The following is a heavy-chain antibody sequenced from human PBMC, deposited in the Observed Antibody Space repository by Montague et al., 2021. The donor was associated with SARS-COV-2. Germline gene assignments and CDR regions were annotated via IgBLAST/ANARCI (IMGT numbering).Heavy chain of an antibody. CDR3: ARALIMITFGGVIAHWFDP. Sequence: SETLSLTCTVSGGSISSSSYYWGRIRQPPGKGLEWIGSIYYSGSTYYNPSLKSRVTISVDTSKNQFSLKLSSVAAADTAVYYRARALIMITFGGVIAHWFDPWGQGTLVTVSS. V-gene: IGHV4-39*07. D-gene: IGHD3-16*02. J-gene: IGHJ5*02. CDR2: IYYSGST. CDR1: GGSISSSSYY.